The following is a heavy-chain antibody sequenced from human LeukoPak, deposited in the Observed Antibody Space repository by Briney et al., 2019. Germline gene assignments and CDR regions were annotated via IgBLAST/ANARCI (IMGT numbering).Heavy chain of an antibody. CDR3: ARIHNYYDNSGQYLGY. Sequence: GASVKVSCKASGYTFTSYYMHWVRQAPGQGLEWMGIINPSGGSTSYAQKFQGRVTMTRDMSTSTVYMELSSLRSEDTAVYYCARIHNYYDNSGQYLGYWGQGTLVTVSS. CDR2: INPSGGST. D-gene: IGHD3-22*01. CDR1: GYTFTSYY. J-gene: IGHJ4*02. V-gene: IGHV1-46*01.